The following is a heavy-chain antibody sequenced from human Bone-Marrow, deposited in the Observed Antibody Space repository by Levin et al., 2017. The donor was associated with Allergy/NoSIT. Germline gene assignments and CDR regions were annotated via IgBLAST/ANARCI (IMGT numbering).Heavy chain of an antibody. J-gene: IGHJ4*02. V-gene: IGHV3-15*01. Sequence: LSLTCAASGFTFSNAWMNWVRQAPGKGLEWVGLIKIKTDGGTTDSAAPVKGRFTISRDDSKNTLYLQMNSLKTEDTAVYYCTTVGYYDSSGYIDYWGQGTLVTVSS. CDR2: IKIKTDGGTT. CDR3: TTVGYYDSSGYIDY. CDR1: GFTFSNAW. D-gene: IGHD3-22*01.